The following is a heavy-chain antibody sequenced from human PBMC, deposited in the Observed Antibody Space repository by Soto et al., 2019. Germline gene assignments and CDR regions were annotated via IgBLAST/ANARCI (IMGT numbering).Heavy chain of an antibody. D-gene: IGHD4-17*01. CDR3: GKDPNGDYVGAFDI. CDR2: IAANGGAA. J-gene: IGHJ3*02. V-gene: IGHV3-23*01. CDR1: GFTFSNYA. Sequence: LRLSCAASGFTFSNYAMSWVRQAPGKGPEWVAGIAANGGAAYLADSVKGRFTISRDNSKNTLYLQMNSLRPDDTALYYCGKDPNGDYVGAFDICGQGTMVTVSS.